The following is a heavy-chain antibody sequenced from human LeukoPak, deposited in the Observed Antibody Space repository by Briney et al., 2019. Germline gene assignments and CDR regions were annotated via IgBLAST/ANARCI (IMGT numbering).Heavy chain of an antibody. D-gene: IGHD4-23*01. Sequence: SETLSLTPPGYGGCFPGFYWSGIRHSPREGPEWIGEINHSGTTNYNPSLKSRVTISKDTSKNQFFLKLYFLTAADTAMYYCARGRWDVRFQYWGQGTLVTVSS. CDR1: GGCFPGFY. CDR2: INHSGTT. V-gene: IGHV4-34*01. CDR3: ARGRWDVRFQY. J-gene: IGHJ1*01.